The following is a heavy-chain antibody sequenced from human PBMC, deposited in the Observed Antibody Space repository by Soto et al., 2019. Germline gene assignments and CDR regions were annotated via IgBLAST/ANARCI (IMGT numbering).Heavy chain of an antibody. CDR1: GGSVSSGTYY. J-gene: IGHJ6*02. V-gene: IGHV4-61*01. D-gene: IGHD1-7*01. CDR3: AREERVWAGTYYYYGMPV. CDR2: TYYSGST. Sequence: SETLSLTCTVSGGSVSSGTYYWSWIRQPPGKGLGWIGYTYYSGSTNYNPSLKSRVTISVDTSKNQFSLKVSSVTAADTAVYYCAREERVWAGTYYYYGMPVSGQGTTVTVS.